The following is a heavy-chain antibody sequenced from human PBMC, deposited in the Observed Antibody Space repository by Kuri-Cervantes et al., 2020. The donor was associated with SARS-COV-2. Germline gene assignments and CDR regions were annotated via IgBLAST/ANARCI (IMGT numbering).Heavy chain of an antibody. J-gene: IGHJ5*02. CDR3: ARELRELPNWFDP. CDR1: GVPFSSYA. CDR2: ISYDGSNN. D-gene: IGHD1-26*01. V-gene: IGHV3-30-3*01. Sequence: GESLRLSCAASGVPFSSYAMHWIRQPPGKGLEWVAVISYDGSNNYYADSVKGRFTISRDNSKNTLYLQMNSMRAEATAVYYCARELRELPNWFDPWGQGTLVTVSS.